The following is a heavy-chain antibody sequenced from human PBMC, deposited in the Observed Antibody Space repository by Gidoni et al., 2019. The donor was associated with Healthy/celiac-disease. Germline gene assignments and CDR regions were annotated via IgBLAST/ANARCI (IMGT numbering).Heavy chain of an antibody. D-gene: IGHD3-10*01. CDR2: IYYSGST. CDR3: ARQNWFGELGLYYYMDV. V-gene: IGHV4-39*01. Sequence: GLEWIGSIYYSGSTYYNPSLKSRVTISVDTSKNQFSLKLSSVTAADTAVYYCARQNWFGELGLYYYMDVWGKGTTVTVSS. J-gene: IGHJ6*03.